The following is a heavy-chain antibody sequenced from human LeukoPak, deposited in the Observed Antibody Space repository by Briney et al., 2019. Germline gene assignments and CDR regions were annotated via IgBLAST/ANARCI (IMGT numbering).Heavy chain of an antibody. CDR2: ISGSGGST. CDR1: GFTFSSYA. J-gene: IGHJ4*02. D-gene: IGHD3-22*01. CDR3: HAAYYYDSSGYRFDY. Sequence: GGSLRLSCAASGFTFSSYAMSWVRQAPGKGLEWVSAISGSGGSTYYADSVKGRFTISRDNSKNTLYLQMNSLRAEATAVYYCHAAYYYDSSGYRFDYWGQGTLVTVSS. V-gene: IGHV3-23*01.